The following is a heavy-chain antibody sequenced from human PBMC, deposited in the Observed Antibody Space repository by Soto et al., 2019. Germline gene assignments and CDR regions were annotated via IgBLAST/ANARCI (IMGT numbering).Heavy chain of an antibody. CDR3: ARDSYGGNDY. D-gene: IGHD4-17*01. V-gene: IGHV4-59*01. CDR1: GGSISSYY. J-gene: IGHJ4*02. Sequence: SETLSLTCTVSGGSISSYYWSWIRQPPGKGLEWIGYFYYSGSTNYNPSLKSRVTISVDTSKNQFSLKLSSVTAADTAVYYCARDSYGGNDYWGQGTLVTVPS. CDR2: FYYSGST.